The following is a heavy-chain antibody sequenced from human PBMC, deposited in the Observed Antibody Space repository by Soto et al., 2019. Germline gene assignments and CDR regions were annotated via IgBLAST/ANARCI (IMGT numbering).Heavy chain of an antibody. V-gene: IGHV1-69*02. CDR1: GGTFSSYT. J-gene: IGHJ5*02. D-gene: IGHD2-15*01. Sequence: QVQLVQSGAEVKKPGSSVKVSCKASGGTFSSYTISWVRQAPGQGLEWMGRIIPILGIANYAQKFQGRGMITADKSTSTAYMELSSLRAEDTAVYYCARGPGSANWFDPWGQGTLVTVSS. CDR3: ARGPGSANWFDP. CDR2: IIPILGIA.